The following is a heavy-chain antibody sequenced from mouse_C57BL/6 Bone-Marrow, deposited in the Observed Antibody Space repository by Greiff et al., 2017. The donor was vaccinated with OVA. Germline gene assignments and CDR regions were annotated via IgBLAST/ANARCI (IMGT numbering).Heavy chain of an antibody. D-gene: IGHD1-1*01. J-gene: IGHJ1*03. Sequence: QVQLKQSGAELAKPGASVKLSCKASGYNFTSYWMHWVKQRPGQGLEWIGYINPSSGYTKYNQKFKDKATLTADKSSSTAYMQLSSLTYEDSAVYYCASLGSSYDWYFDVWGTGTTVTVSS. CDR3: ASLGSSYDWYFDV. CDR2: INPSSGYT. V-gene: IGHV1-7*01. CDR1: GYNFTSYW.